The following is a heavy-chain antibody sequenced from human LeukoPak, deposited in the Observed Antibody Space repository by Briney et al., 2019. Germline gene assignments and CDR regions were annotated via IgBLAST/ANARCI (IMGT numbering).Heavy chain of an antibody. CDR2: IYHSGNT. CDR1: GGSISSGGYS. CDR3: ARVKAMVGSETFDY. J-gene: IGHJ4*02. D-gene: IGHD2-8*01. V-gene: IGHV4-30-2*01. Sequence: SQTLSLTCAVSGGSISSGGYSWSWIRQPPGKGLEWIGYIYHSGNTYYNPSLKSRVTISVDRSKNQFSLKLSSVTAADTAVYYCARVKAMVGSETFDYWGQGTLVTVSS.